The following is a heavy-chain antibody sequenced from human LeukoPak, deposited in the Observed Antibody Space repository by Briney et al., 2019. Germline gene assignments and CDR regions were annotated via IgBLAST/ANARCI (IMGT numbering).Heavy chain of an antibody. D-gene: IGHD3-9*01. V-gene: IGHV3-74*03. Sequence: PGGSLRLSCAASGFTFSTYWMHWVRHAAGKGLVWVARIRPEGTTTAYADSVKGRFTISRDNAKNTLFLQMNSLSAEDTAVYYCARDLDWILFDYWGQGTLVTVSS. CDR1: GFTFSTYW. J-gene: IGHJ4*02. CDR3: ARDLDWILFDY. CDR2: IRPEGTTT.